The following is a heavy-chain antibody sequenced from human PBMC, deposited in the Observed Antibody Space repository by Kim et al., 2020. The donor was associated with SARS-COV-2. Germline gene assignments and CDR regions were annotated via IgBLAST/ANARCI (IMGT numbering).Heavy chain of an antibody. Sequence: SETLSLTCTVSGGSISNYYWSWIRQPAGKGLEWIGRIYSSGITNYSPSLKSRVTMSVDTSKNQFSLRLSSVTAADTAMYYCAKDDLDNWFDPWGQGTLVTVSS. V-gene: IGHV4-4*07. CDR2: IYSSGIT. CDR1: GGSISNYY. CDR3: AKDDLDNWFDP. J-gene: IGHJ5*02.